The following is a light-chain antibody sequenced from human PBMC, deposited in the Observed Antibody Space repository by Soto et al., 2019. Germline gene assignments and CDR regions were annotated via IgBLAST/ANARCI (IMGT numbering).Light chain of an antibody. CDR2: AAS. CDR1: QAINFY. V-gene: IGKV1-9*01. Sequence: IQLTQSPSSLSASVGDRVTITCRASQAINFYVAWYQQRPGRAPQLLIYAASALQTGVPSRFSGSGSGTDFTLSITNLLPEDSGTYYCQHPKWAFGQGTTVEI. J-gene: IGKJ1*01. CDR3: QHPKWA.